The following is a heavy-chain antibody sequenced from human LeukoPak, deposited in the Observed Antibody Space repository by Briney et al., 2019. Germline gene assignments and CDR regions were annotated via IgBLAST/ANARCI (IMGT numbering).Heavy chain of an antibody. J-gene: IGHJ5*02. CDR2: INPNTGGT. CDR3: AREGSNTWSPTPWFDP. CDR1: GYTFSGYY. Sequence: ASVKVSCKASGYTFSGYYLHWVRQAPGQGLEWMGWINPNTGGTTYAQKFQGRVSMTRDTSISTAYMELTRLRSDDTAVYYCAREGSNTWSPTPWFDPWGQGTLVTVSS. V-gene: IGHV1-2*02. D-gene: IGHD6-13*01.